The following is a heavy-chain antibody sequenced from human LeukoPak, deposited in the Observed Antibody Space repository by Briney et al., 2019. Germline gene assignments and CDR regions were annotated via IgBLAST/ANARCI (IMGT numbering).Heavy chain of an antibody. CDR1: GYTFTGYY. CDR3: ARDRADDSSGYYSAIWWNPHFDY. D-gene: IGHD3-22*01. CDR2: ISAYNGNT. J-gene: IGHJ4*02. Sequence: ASVKVSCKASGYTFTGYYIHWVRQAPGQGLEWMGWISAYNGNTNYAQKLQGRVTMTTDTSTSTAYMGLRSLRSDDTAVYYCARDRADDSSGYYSAIWWNPHFDYWGQGTLVTVSS. V-gene: IGHV1-18*04.